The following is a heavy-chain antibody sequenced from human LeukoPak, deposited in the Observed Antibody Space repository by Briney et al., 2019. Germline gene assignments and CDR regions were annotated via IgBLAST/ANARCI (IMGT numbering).Heavy chain of an antibody. CDR3: ARHVNSGSYFYYYYYMDV. Sequence: KPSETLSLTCTGSGGSISSYYWSWIRQPPGKGLERIGYIYTSGSTNYNPSLKSRVTISVDTSKNQFSRKLSSVTAADTAVYYCARHVNSGSYFYYYYYMDVWGKGTTVTVSS. CDR2: IYTSGST. D-gene: IGHD1-26*01. J-gene: IGHJ6*03. V-gene: IGHV4-4*09. CDR1: GGSISSYY.